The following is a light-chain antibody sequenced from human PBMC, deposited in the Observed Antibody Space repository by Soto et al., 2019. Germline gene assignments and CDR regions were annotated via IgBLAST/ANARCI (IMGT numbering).Light chain of an antibody. CDR1: ISDVGSYNL. CDR2: EGS. CDR3: CSYAVGSTLV. V-gene: IGLV2-23*01. Sequence: QSALTQPASVSGSPGQSITIACTGTISDVGSYNLVSWHQQHPGKAPKLMSYEGSKRPSGVSHRISGSKSGNTASLTISGLQAEDEADYYCCSYAVGSTLVFGGGTKLTVL. J-gene: IGLJ2*01.